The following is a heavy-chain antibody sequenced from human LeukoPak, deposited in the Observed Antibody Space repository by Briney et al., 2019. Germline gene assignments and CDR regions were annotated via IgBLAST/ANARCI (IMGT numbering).Heavy chain of an antibody. CDR1: GYTFTSYY. J-gene: IGHJ3*01. D-gene: IGHD3-22*01. CDR3: ARVHSYDSRDAFDF. CDR2: INPSGGST. Sequence: ASVKVSCKASGYTFTSYYMHWVRQAPGQGLEWMGIINPSGGSTSYAQKFQGRVTMTRDTPTRTVQMELRSLRSEHTAVYYCARVHSYDSRDAFDFWGQGTMVTVSS. V-gene: IGHV1-46*01.